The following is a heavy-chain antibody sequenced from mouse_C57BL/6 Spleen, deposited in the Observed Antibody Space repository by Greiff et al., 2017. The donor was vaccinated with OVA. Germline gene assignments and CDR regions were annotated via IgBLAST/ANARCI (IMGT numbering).Heavy chain of an antibody. CDR2: IYPGSGST. CDR1: GYTFTSYW. J-gene: IGHJ4*01. V-gene: IGHV1-55*01. D-gene: IGHD2-4*01. CDR3: ARRGIYYDYDDAMDY. Sequence: VQLQQSGAELVKPGASVKMSCKASGYTFTSYWITWVKQRPGQGLEWIGDIYPGSGSTNYNEKFKSKATLTVDTSSSTAYMQLSSLTSEDSAVYYCARRGIYYDYDDAMDYWGQGTSVTVSS.